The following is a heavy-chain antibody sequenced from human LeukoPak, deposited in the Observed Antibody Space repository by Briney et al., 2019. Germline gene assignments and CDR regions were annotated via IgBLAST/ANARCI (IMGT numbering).Heavy chain of an antibody. V-gene: IGHV3-30*02. D-gene: IGHD3-3*01. CDR2: IRFDGTDS. Sequence: GGSLRLSCVASGFTRGMHWVRQAPGNGLEWVGFIRFDGTDSDYADSVKGRFTISRDNSKNTLFLQLSSLKPEDTAMYYCARAVRYYDFWCGYYLYYFDYWGQGTLVTVSS. CDR1: GFTRG. J-gene: IGHJ4*02. CDR3: ARAVRYYDFWCGYYLYYFDY.